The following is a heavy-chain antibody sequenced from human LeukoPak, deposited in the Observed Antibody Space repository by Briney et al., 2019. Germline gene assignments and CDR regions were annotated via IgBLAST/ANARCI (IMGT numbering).Heavy chain of an antibody. CDR3: ARDVLAARHPAYFDY. Sequence: SVKDSCKASGGTIRNDGISWVRQAPGQGLEWMGGIIPMFDTINYAQKFQGRVTITTDESTSTAYMELSSLRSDDTAVYYCARDVLAARHPAYFDYWGQGTLVTVSS. CDR1: GGTIRNDG. D-gene: IGHD6-6*01. V-gene: IGHV1-69*05. CDR2: IIPMFDTI. J-gene: IGHJ4*02.